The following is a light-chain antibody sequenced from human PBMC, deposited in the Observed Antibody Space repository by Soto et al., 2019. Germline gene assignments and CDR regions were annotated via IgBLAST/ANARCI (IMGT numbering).Light chain of an antibody. CDR3: SSYTTSYFYV. CDR2: GVN. CDR1: GRDIGAYDY. V-gene: IGLV2-14*01. Sequence: SALTQPASVSGSPGQSITISCTGSGRDIGAYDYVSWYQQHPGKAPKLLIYGVNNRPSGVSYRFSASKSAFTASLTISGLQAEDEAHYYCSSYTTSYFYVFGPGTKLTVL. J-gene: IGLJ1*01.